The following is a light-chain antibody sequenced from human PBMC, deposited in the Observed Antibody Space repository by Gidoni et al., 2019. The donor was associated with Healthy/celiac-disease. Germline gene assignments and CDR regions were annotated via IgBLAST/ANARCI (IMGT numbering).Light chain of an antibody. V-gene: IGKV1-33*01. J-gene: IGKJ4*01. CDR1: QDISNY. Sequence: DIQMTQSPSSLSASVGDSVTITCQASQDISNYLNWYQQKPGKAPKLLIYDASNLETGVPSRFSGSGAGTDFTFTISSLQPEDIATYYCQQYDNFPQVTFGGGTKVEIK. CDR3: QQYDNFPQVT. CDR2: DAS.